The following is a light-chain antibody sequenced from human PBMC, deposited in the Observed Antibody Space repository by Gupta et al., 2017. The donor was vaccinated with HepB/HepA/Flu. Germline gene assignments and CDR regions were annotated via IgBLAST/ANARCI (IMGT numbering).Light chain of an antibody. J-gene: IGLJ2*01. V-gene: IGLV2-8*01. CDR1: SSDVGGYSY. CDR3: RSYGSSNKYV. Sequence: QSAPTQPPFASGSPGHSVTISCTGTSSDVGGYSYVSWYQQHPGTDPKLIIDEVSKRPSGVPDRGSGSKSGTTVSMTVSGLQAEDDSYYDSRSYGSSNKYVFGGGTKMTVL. CDR2: EVS.